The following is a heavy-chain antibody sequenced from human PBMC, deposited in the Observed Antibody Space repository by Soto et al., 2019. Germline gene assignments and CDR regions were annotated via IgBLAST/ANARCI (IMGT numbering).Heavy chain of an antibody. CDR3: AKGRTFFDF. V-gene: IGHV3-23*01. Sequence: GGSLRLSCAASGFAFSAYAMTWVRQAPGKGPEWVSDISDSDGGTHYADSVKGRFTISRDNAKNTLYLQMDRLRVEDAAVYYCAKGRTFFDFWGQGTLVTVSS. CDR2: ISDSDGGT. CDR1: GFAFSAYA. J-gene: IGHJ4*02.